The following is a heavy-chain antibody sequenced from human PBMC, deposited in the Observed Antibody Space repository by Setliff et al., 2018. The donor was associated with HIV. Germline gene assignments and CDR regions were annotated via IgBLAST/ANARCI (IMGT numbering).Heavy chain of an antibody. Sequence: ASVKVSCKTSGYIFIRYYIFWVRQAPGQGLEWMGNINPHTGVTRYAEKFQGRVTMTRDTSISTIYMELSRLRSDDTAVYYCARDVRDGFEEWFSTLDDGMDVWGQGTKVTV. CDR2: INPHTGVT. CDR3: ARDVRDGFEEWFSTLDDGMDV. J-gene: IGHJ6*02. CDR1: GYIFIRYY. V-gene: IGHV1-2*02. D-gene: IGHD3-3*01.